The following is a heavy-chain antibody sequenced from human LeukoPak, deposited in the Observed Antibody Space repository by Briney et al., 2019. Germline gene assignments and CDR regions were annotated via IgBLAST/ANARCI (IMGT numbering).Heavy chain of an antibody. CDR2: ISYSGSI. CDR1: GGSISSRPYY. Sequence: SETLSLTCTVSGGSISSRPYYWGWVCQPPRKGLEWIGSISYSGSIHYNPSLKSRVTISVDTSKNHFSLRLSSVTAADTAVYYCATLEIGDYYFDYWGQGTLVTVSS. CDR3: ATLEIGDYYFDY. J-gene: IGHJ4*02. V-gene: IGHV4-39*01. D-gene: IGHD2-21*01.